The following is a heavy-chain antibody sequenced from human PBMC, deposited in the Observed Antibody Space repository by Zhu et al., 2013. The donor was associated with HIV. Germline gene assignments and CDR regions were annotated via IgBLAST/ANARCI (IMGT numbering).Heavy chain of an antibody. D-gene: IGHD6-6*01. CDR2: IIPIFGTA. V-gene: IGHV1-69*06. CDR3: ARVVYSSSFDEFYYFDY. Sequence: QVQLVQSGAEVKKPGSSVKVSCKASGGTFSSYAISWVRQAPGQGLEWMGGIIPIFGTANYAQKFQGRVTITADKSTSTAYMELSSLRSEDTAVYYCARVVYSSSFDEFYYFDYWGQGTLVTVSS. CDR1: GGTFSSYA. J-gene: IGHJ4*02.